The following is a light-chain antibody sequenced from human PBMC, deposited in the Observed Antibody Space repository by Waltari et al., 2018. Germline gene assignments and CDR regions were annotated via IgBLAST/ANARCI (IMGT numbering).Light chain of an antibody. V-gene: IGKV1-5*03. Sequence: DIQMTQSPSTLSASVGDTITITCRASQSISNYLAWYQQKPGKAPKLLFYKASSSVGGVRSRFSGSGSGTELTLTISSLQPDDYATYYCQQYNTYASFGQGTKPEIK. CDR2: KAS. CDR1: QSISNY. CDR3: QQYNTYAS. J-gene: IGKJ2*03.